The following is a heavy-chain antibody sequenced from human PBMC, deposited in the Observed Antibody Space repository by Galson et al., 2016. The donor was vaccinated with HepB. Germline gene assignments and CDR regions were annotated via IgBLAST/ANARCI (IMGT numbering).Heavy chain of an antibody. D-gene: IGHD7-27*01. Sequence: SVKVSCKASGYTYTAYSINWVRQAPGQGLEWMGWINTTTGNLMYAQGFTGRFVFSLDTSVSTAFLQIRSLKAEDTAVYYCARERRDWGTKWFDPWGQGTLVTVSS. V-gene: IGHV7-4-1*02. CDR3: ARERRDWGTKWFDP. J-gene: IGHJ5*02. CDR1: GYTYTAYS. CDR2: INTTTGNL.